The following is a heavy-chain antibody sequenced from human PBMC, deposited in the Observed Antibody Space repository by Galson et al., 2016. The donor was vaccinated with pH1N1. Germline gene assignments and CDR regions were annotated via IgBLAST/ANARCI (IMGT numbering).Heavy chain of an antibody. Sequence: PALVKPTQTLTLTCTFSGFSLSTSGMCVSWIRQPPGKALEWLALIGWDDDKYYSTSLKTRLTISKDTSKNQVVLTMTNMDPVDTATYYCARMVYGDHLKKVDYWGQGTLVTVSS. V-gene: IGHV2-70*01. CDR3: ARMVYGDHLKKVDY. J-gene: IGHJ4*02. CDR1: GFSLSTSGMC. D-gene: IGHD4-17*01. CDR2: IGWDDDK.